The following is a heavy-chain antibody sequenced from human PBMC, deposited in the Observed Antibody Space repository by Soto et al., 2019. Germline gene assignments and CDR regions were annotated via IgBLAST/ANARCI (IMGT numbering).Heavy chain of an antibody. CDR3: ARSSGIAAAGPYYFDY. V-gene: IGHV4-34*01. D-gene: IGHD6-13*01. CDR2: INHSGSA. CDR1: GGSFSGYY. J-gene: IGHJ4*02. Sequence: SETLSLTCAVYGGSFSGYYWSWIRQPPGKGLEWIGEINHSGSANYNPSLKSRVTISVDTSKNQFSLKLSSVTAADTAVYYCARSSGIAAAGPYYFDYWGQGTLVTVSS.